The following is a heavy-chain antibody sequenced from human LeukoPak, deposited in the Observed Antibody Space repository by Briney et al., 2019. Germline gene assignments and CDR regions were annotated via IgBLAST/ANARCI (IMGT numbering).Heavy chain of an antibody. CDR2: IYHSGST. Sequence: NPSETLSLTCTVSGGSISSSSYYWGWIRQPPGKGLEWIGTIYHSGSTYYNPSLKSRVTISVDTSKNQFSLKLSSVTAADTAVYYCARALRGWNDDGPPGVLDYWGQGTLVTVSS. CDR1: GGSISSSSYY. J-gene: IGHJ4*02. V-gene: IGHV4-39*07. CDR3: ARALRGWNDDGPPGVLDY. D-gene: IGHD1-1*01.